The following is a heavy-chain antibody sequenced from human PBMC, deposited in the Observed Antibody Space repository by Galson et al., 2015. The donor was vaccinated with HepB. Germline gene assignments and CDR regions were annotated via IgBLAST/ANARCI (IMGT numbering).Heavy chain of an antibody. V-gene: IGHV1-69*06. CDR2: IIPIFGTA. CDR1: GGTFSSYA. Sequence: SVKVSCKASGGTFSSYAISWVRQAPGQGLEWMGGIIPIFGTANYAQKFQGRVTITADKSTSTAYMELSSLRSEDTAVYYCARERRDYYYGMDVWGQGTTVTVSS. CDR3: ARERRDYYYGMDV. J-gene: IGHJ6*02.